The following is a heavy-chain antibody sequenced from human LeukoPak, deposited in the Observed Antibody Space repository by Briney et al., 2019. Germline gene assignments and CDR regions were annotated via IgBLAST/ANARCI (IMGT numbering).Heavy chain of an antibody. CDR1: GFTFSSYA. CDR3: ARDRGYDFTDY. D-gene: IGHD5-12*01. V-gene: IGHV3-30-3*01. J-gene: IGHJ4*02. CDR2: ISYDGSNK. Sequence: GGSLRLSCAASGFTFSSYAMHWVRQAPGKGLEWVAVISYDGSNKYYADSVKGRFTISRDNSKNTLYLQMNSLRAEDTAVYYCARDRGYDFTDYWGQGTLVTVSS.